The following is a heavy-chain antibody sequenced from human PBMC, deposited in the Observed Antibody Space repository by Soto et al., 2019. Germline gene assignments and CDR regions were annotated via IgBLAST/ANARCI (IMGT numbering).Heavy chain of an antibody. CDR2: IWYDGSNK. CDR1: GFTFSSYG. D-gene: IGHD2-15*01. CDR3: ARDLYCSGGSCYSGYYYYGMDV. V-gene: IGHV3-33*01. J-gene: IGHJ6*02. Sequence: QPVGSLRLSCAASGFTFSSYGMHWVRQAPGKGLEWVAVIWYDGSNKYYADSVKGRFTISRDNSKNTLYLQMNSLRAEDTAVYYCARDLYCSGGSCYSGYYYYGMDVWGQGTTVTVSS.